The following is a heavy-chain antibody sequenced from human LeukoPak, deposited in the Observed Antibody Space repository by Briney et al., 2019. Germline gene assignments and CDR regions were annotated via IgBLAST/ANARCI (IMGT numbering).Heavy chain of an antibody. CDR1: GYTFTNYD. CDR3: ARNPAHTGLFDP. J-gene: IGHJ5*02. D-gene: IGHD4-17*01. CDR2: MNPNSGNT. Sequence: ASVKVSCKASGYTFTNYDINWVRQATGQGLEWVGWMNPNSGNTGYAQKFQGRVTMTRDTSQSTAYMELSSLRSEDPAVYYCARNPAHTGLFDPWGQGTMVTVSS. V-gene: IGHV1-8*01.